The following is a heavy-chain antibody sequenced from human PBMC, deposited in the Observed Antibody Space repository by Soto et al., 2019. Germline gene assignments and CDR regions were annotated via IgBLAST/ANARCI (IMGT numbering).Heavy chain of an antibody. CDR2: IYYSGST. CDR1: GGSISSSSYY. Sequence: QLQLQESGPGLVKPSETLSLTCTVSGGSISSSSYYWGWIRQPPGKGLEWIGSIYYSGSTYYNPSLKSRVTISVDTSKNQFSLKLSSVTAADTAVYYCARHFQVNYGPGYWGQGTLVTVSS. D-gene: IGHD4-17*01. V-gene: IGHV4-39*01. CDR3: ARHFQVNYGPGY. J-gene: IGHJ4*02.